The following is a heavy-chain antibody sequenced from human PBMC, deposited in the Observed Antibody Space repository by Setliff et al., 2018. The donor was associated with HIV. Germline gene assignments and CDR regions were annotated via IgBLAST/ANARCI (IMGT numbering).Heavy chain of an antibody. CDR3: AREGGSSGYCGYFDY. CDR2: ISGSGGST. Sequence: GGSLRLSCAASGFTFSIYAMSWVRQAPGKGLVWVSAISGSGGSTYYADSVKGRFTISRDNSRNTLYLQMNSLRDEDTAVYYCAREGGSSGYCGYFDYWGQGTLVTVSS. D-gene: IGHD3-22*01. J-gene: IGHJ4*02. CDR1: GFTFSIYA. V-gene: IGHV3-23*01.